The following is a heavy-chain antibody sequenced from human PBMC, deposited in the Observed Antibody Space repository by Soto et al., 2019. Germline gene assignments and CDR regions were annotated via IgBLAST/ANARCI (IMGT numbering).Heavy chain of an antibody. CDR1: GFTFSSYA. D-gene: IGHD3-22*01. CDR2: ISGSGGST. V-gene: IGHV3-23*01. J-gene: IGHJ4*02. CDR3: ARSYYIAPYYYDRSGYPVDY. Sequence: GGSLRLSCAASGFTFSSYAMSWVRQAPGKGLEWVSAISGSGGSTYYADSVKGRFTISRDNSKNTLYLQMNSLRAEDTAVYYCARSYYIAPYYYDRSGYPVDYWGQGTLVTVSS.